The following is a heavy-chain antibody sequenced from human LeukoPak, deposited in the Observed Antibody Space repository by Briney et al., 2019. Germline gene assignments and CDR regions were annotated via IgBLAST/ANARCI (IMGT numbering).Heavy chain of an antibody. J-gene: IGHJ4*02. V-gene: IGHV3-53*01. CDR2: IYSGGST. CDR1: GFTFSSYE. CDR3: ARGGESFLGIAAAGRFDY. D-gene: IGHD6-13*01. Sequence: PGGSLRLSCAASGFTFSSYEMNWVRQAPGKGLEWVSVIYSGGSTFYADSVKGRFTISRDNSKNTLYLQMNSLRAEDTAVYYCARGGESFLGIAAAGRFDYWGQGTLVTVSS.